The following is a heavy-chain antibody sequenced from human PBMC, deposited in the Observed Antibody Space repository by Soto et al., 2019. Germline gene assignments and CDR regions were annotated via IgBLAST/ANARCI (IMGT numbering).Heavy chain of an antibody. CDR1: GYTFTHDG. V-gene: IGHV1-18*01. J-gene: IGHJ3*01. Sequence: QLQLVQSGAEVKKPGASVKVSCKASGYTFTHDGISWVRQAPGQGLEWMGWISAYNGNTNYTQKFQGRVTMSIDTSTTTAYMELRSLIADDTAVYYCARGHFQTAFDVWGQGTKVTVSS. CDR3: ARGHFQTAFDV. CDR2: ISAYNGNT.